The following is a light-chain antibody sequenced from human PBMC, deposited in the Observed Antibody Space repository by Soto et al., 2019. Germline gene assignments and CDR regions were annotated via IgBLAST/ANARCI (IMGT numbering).Light chain of an antibody. J-gene: IGKJ1*01. Sequence: EIVLTQSPGSLSLSPGERATLSCRASQSVSSNYLAWYQQIPGQAPRLLIYGASSRANGIPDRFSGSGSGTDFTLTISRLEPEDSAVYYCQQYGSSKTFGQGTKVEI. CDR1: QSVSSNY. CDR2: GAS. V-gene: IGKV3-20*01. CDR3: QQYGSSKT.